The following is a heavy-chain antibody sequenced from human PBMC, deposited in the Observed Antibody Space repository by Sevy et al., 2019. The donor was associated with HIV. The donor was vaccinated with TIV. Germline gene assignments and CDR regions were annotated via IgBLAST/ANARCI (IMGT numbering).Heavy chain of an antibody. D-gene: IGHD1-26*01. CDR3: TAGVGASDFDY. J-gene: IGHJ4*02. CDR2: IKSKTEAATR. V-gene: IGHV3-15*01. CDR1: GFTFTNAW. Sequence: GGSLRLSCAASGFTFTNAWMSWVRQAPGKGLEWVGRIKSKTEAATRDFAEPVKGRFAISRDDSNNTLYLQMDSLKTEDTGVYYCTAGVGASDFDYWGQGILVTVSS.